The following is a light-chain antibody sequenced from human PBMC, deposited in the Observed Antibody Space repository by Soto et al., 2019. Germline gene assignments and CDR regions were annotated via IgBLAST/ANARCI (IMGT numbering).Light chain of an antibody. Sequence: DIQMTQSPSSLSASVGDRVTITCRASQSISSYLNWYQQKPGKAPKLLIYAASRLQSGVPSMFSSSGSGTDFTLTIISLQPEDFANNYCQKSYSTPLSCGGGNKVEIK. J-gene: IGKJ4*01. CDR1: QSISSY. CDR2: AAS. V-gene: IGKV1-39*01. CDR3: QKSYSTPLS.